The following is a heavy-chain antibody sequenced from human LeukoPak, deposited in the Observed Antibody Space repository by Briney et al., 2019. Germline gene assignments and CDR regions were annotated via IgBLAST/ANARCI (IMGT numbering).Heavy chain of an antibody. Sequence: GGSLRLSCAASGFTFSTYAMHWVRQAPGKGLEWVAVIPYDGSNKYYADSVKGRFTISRDNSKNTLHLQMNSLRAEDTAVYYCARGPSGYHNTGGQGTLVTVSS. CDR2: IPYDGSNK. CDR1: GFTFSTYA. D-gene: IGHD5-12*01. CDR3: ARGPSGYHNT. J-gene: IGHJ4*02. V-gene: IGHV3-30*14.